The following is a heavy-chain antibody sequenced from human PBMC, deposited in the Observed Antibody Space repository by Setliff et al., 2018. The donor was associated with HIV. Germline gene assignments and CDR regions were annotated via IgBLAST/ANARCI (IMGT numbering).Heavy chain of an antibody. Sequence: GESLKISCAASGFTFSSYWMSWVRQAPGKGLEWVANIKQDGSEKYYVDSVKGRFTISRDNAKNSLYLQMNSLRAEDTAVYYCARLYNFWSGYSPDHYYYYMDVWGKGTTVTVSS. V-gene: IGHV3-7*05. CDR2: IKQDGSEK. CDR3: ARLYNFWSGYSPDHYYYYMDV. D-gene: IGHD3-3*01. CDR1: GFTFSSYW. J-gene: IGHJ6*03.